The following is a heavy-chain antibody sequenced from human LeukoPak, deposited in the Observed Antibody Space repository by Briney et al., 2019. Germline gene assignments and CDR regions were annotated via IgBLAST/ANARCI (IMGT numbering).Heavy chain of an antibody. J-gene: IGHJ5*02. Sequence: RGSLRLSCAASGFTFSSYAMSWVRQAPGKGLEWVSAISGSGGSTYYADSVKGRFTISRDNSKNTLYLQMNSLRAEDTAVYYCAKGGYCSGGSCYNWFDPWGQGTLVTVSS. CDR3: AKGGYCSGGSCYNWFDP. CDR1: GFTFSSYA. V-gene: IGHV3-23*01. D-gene: IGHD2-15*01. CDR2: ISGSGGST.